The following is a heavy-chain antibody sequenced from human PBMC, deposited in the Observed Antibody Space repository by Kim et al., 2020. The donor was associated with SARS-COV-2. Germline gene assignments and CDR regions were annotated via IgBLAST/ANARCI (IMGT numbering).Heavy chain of an antibody. D-gene: IGHD6-13*01. CDR2: ISWNSGSI. V-gene: IGHV3-9*01. J-gene: IGHJ5*02. CDR3: AKGGIAAVSLNWFDP. Sequence: GGSLRLSCAASGFTFDDYAMHWVRQAPGKGLEWVSGISWNSGSIGYADSVKGRFTISRENAKNSLYLQMNSRRAEDTALYYCAKGGIAAVSLNWFDPWGQGTLVTVSS. CDR1: GFTFDDYA.